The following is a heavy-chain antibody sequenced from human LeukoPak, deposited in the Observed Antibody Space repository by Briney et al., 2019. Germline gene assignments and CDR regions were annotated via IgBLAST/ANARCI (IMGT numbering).Heavy chain of an antibody. CDR1: GYTFSGYY. Sequence: ASVKVSCKASGYTFSGYYMHWVRQAPGQGLEWMGWINPNSGDTNYAQKFQGRVTMTRDTSINTAYVELGRLRSDDTAVYYCARDPSSRGNFDYWGQGTLVTVSS. CDR2: INPNSGDT. V-gene: IGHV1-2*02. J-gene: IGHJ4*02. CDR3: ARDPSSRGNFDY. D-gene: IGHD5-24*01.